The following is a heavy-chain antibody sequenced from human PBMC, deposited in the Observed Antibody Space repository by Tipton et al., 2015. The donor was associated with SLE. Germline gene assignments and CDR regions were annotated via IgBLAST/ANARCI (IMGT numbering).Heavy chain of an antibody. CDR3: ARAYDSSGYYMGY. CDR2: IKQDGSEK. D-gene: IGHD3-22*01. CDR1: GFTFSSYW. J-gene: IGHJ4*02. Sequence: GSLRLSCAASGFTFSSYWMSWVRQAPGKGLEWVANIKQDGSEKYYVDSVKGRFTISRDNAKNSLYLQMNSLIAEDTAVYYCARAYDSSGYYMGYWGQGTLVTVSS. V-gene: IGHV3-7*01.